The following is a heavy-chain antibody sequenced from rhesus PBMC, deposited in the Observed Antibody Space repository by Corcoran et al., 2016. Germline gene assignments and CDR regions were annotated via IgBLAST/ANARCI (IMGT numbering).Heavy chain of an antibody. D-gene: IGHD4-29*01. CDR3: ARYTDYGSSSLLGY. CDR1: GGSFSSYW. V-gene: IGHV4-80*01. Sequence: QVQLQESGPGLVKPSETLYLTCAVSGGSFSSYWWSWIRQPPGKGLEWIGVINGNSGSTNYNPALKSRVTISKDASKNQFSLKLSSVTAADTAVYYCARYTDYGSSSLLGYWGQGVLVTVSS. J-gene: IGHJ4*01. CDR2: INGNSGST.